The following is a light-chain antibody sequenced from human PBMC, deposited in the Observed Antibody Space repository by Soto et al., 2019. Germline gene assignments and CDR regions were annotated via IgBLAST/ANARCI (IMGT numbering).Light chain of an antibody. CDR1: STDVGAYNY. Sequence: QSALTQPPSASGSPGQSVTISCTGTSTDVGAYNYVSWYQQHPGKAPKLMIYEVTKRPSGVPDRFSGSKSGNTASLTVSGLQTEDEADYYCGSHARSTFYAFATGTKVTVL. V-gene: IGLV2-8*01. J-gene: IGLJ1*01. CDR3: GSHARSTFYA. CDR2: EVT.